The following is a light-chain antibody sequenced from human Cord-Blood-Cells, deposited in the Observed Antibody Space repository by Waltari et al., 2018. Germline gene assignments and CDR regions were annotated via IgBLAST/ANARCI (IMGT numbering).Light chain of an antibody. V-gene: IGLV1-47*01. CDR1: SSNIGSNY. Sequence: QSVLTQPPSASGTPGQRVTISCSGSSSNIGSNYVYWYQQLPGTAPKLLIYRNNQRAAGVPDRFSGSKSGTSASLAISGLRSEDEADYYCAAWDDSLSGPGFYVVFGGGTKLTVL. CDR2: RNN. CDR3: AAWDDSLSGPGFYVV. J-gene: IGLJ2*01.